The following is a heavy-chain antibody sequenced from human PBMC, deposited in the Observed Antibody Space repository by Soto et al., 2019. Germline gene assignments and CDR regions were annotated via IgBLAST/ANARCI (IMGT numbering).Heavy chain of an antibody. CDR1: GFTFSSRA. Sequence: GGSLRLSCAASGFTFSSRAMSWVRQAPGKGLEWVSGISGSGDSTYYADSVKGRFTISRDNSKNTLYLQMNSLRVEDTAIFYCAFTSYYDSSGYYSFGYWGQGNLVTVSS. CDR2: ISGSGDST. D-gene: IGHD3-22*01. V-gene: IGHV3-23*01. CDR3: AFTSYYDSSGYYSFGY. J-gene: IGHJ4*02.